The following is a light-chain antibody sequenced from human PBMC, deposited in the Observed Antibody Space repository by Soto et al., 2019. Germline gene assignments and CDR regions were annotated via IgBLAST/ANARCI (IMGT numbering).Light chain of an antibody. CDR1: RSDGGHYDY. CDR2: DVS. CDR3: NSYTSDNHRFYV. J-gene: IGLJ1*01. V-gene: IGLV2-14*03. Sequence: QSVLAQPASVSVSPGQSITISCTGTRSDGGHYDYVSWYQHHPGKAPKLIIYDVSSRPSGISNRFSGSKSGNTASLVISGLQAEDEADYYCNSYTSDNHRFYVLGTGTKITVL.